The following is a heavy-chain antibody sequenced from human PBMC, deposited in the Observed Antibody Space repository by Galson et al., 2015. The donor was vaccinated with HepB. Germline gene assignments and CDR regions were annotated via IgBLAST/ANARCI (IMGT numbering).Heavy chain of an antibody. Sequence: RLSCAASGFTFSSYAMHWVRQAPGKGLEWVAVISYDGSNKYYADSVKGRFTISRDNSKNTLYLQMNSLRAEDTAVYYCARDPLPVRRYYDSSGYLFDYWGQGTLVTVSS. CDR3: ARDPLPVRRYYDSSGYLFDY. J-gene: IGHJ4*02. CDR2: ISYDGSNK. D-gene: IGHD3-22*01. CDR1: GFTFSSYA. V-gene: IGHV3-30*04.